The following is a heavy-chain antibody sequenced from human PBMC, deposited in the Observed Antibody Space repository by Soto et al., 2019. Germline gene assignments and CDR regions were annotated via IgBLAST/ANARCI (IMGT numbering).Heavy chain of an antibody. D-gene: IGHD6-19*01. V-gene: IGHV3-74*01. J-gene: IGHJ4*02. CDR2: INSDGSST. CDR1: GFTMSNYW. Sequence: EVQLVESGGGLVRPGGSLRLSCAASGFTMSNYWMRWVRQAPGKGLVWVSRINSDGSSTSYADSVKGRFTISRDNAKNTLYLQMNSLRADDTAVYYCARALAVAGTGGYYWGQGTLVTVSS. CDR3: ARALAVAGTGGYY.